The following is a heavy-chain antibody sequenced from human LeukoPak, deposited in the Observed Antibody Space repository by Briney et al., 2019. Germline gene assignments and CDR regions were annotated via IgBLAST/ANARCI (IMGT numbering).Heavy chain of an antibody. V-gene: IGHV3-74*01. CDR1: RFTFSTYW. CDR3: ARVNDYYGSGALSSPFDH. D-gene: IGHD3-10*01. J-gene: IGHJ4*02. Sequence: GGSLRLSCAASRFTFSTYWMHWVRQAPGKGLVWVSRINSDGSSTGYADSVKGRFTISRDNAKNSLYLQMNSLRAEDTAVYYCARVNDYYGSGALSSPFDHWGQGTLVTVSS. CDR2: INSDGSST.